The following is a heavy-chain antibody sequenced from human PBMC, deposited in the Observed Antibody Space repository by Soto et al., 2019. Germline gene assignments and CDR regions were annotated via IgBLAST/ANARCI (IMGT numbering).Heavy chain of an antibody. J-gene: IGHJ1*01. CDR2: ISAYNGNT. D-gene: IGHD3-3*01. Sequence: QVQLVQSGAEVKKPGASVKVSCKASGYTFTSYGISWVRQAPGQGLEWMGWISAYNGNTNYAQKLQGRVTMTTDTSTSTAYMELRSLRSDDTAVYYCARVSDYDFWSGREYFQHWGQGTLVTVSS. CDR3: ARVSDYDFWSGREYFQH. CDR1: GYTFTSYG. V-gene: IGHV1-18*01.